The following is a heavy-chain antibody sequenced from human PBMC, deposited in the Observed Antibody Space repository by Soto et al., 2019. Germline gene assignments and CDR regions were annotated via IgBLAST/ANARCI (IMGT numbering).Heavy chain of an antibody. CDR1: GGTFSSYT. CDR3: ARDSDSGWYFRPDY. D-gene: IGHD6-19*01. J-gene: IGHJ4*02. V-gene: IGHV1-69*08. CDR2: IIPILGIA. Sequence: QVQLVQSGAEVKKPGSSVKVSCKASGGTFSSYTISWVRQAPGQGLEWMGRIIPILGIANYAQKFQCRVTITADKSTSTAYMELSSLRAEDTAVYYCARDSDSGWYFRPDYWGQGTLVTVSS.